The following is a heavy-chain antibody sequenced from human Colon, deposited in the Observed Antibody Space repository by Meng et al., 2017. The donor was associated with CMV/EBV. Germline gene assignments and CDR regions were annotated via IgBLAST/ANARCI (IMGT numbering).Heavy chain of an antibody. CDR2: INPYSGIT. V-gene: IGHV1-2*02. D-gene: IGHD6-19*01. CDR1: GYTFTDYY. CDR3: AKAVAASDYYYRGMDV. Sequence: ASVTVSCKSSGYTFTDYYIHWVRQAPGQGLEWVGWINPYSGITNYAQKFQGRVTMTRDTSITTAYMELTRLTSDDTAKYYCAKAVAASDYYYRGMDVWGQGTTVTVSS. J-gene: IGHJ6*02.